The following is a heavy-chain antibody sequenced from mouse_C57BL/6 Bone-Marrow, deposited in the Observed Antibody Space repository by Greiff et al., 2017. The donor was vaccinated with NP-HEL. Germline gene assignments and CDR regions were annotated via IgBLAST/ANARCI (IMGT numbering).Heavy chain of an antibody. CDR1: GYTFTSYG. D-gene: IGHD2-1*01. J-gene: IGHJ4*01. V-gene: IGHV1-81*01. CDR3: ARWKVYYGNSYYAMDY. Sequence: VQLQQSGAELARPGASVKLSCKASGYTFTSYGISWVKQRTGQGLEWIGEIYPRSGHTYYNEKFKGKATLTADKSSSTAYMELRSLTSEDSAVYFCARWKVYYGNSYYAMDYWGQGTSVTVSS. CDR2: IYPRSGHT.